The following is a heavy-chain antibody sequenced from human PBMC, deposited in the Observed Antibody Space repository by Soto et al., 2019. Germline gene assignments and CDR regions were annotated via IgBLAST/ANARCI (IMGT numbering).Heavy chain of an antibody. D-gene: IGHD3-10*01. V-gene: IGHV4-61*01. CDR3: ARLALVRGVIIMRTFDY. Sequence: PSETLSLTCTVSGGSVSSGSYYWSWIRQPPGKGLEWIGYIYYSGSTNYNPSLKSRVTISVDTSKNQFSLKLSSATAADTAVYYCARLALVRGVIIMRTFDYWGQGTLVTVSS. CDR1: GGSVSSGSYY. J-gene: IGHJ4*02. CDR2: IYYSGST.